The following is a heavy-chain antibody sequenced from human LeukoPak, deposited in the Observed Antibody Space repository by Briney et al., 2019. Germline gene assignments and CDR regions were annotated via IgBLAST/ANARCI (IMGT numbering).Heavy chain of an antibody. CDR3: AKSGYRSSWHLHFDY. D-gene: IGHD6-13*01. J-gene: IGHJ4*02. Sequence: GSLRLSCAASGFTFSNYGMHWVRQAPGKGLEWVAVISYDGSNEYYADSVKGRFTISRDNSKNTLYLQMNSLRAEDTAVYYCAKSGYRSSWHLHFDYWGQGTLVTVSS. V-gene: IGHV3-30*18. CDR1: GFTFSNYG. CDR2: ISYDGSNE.